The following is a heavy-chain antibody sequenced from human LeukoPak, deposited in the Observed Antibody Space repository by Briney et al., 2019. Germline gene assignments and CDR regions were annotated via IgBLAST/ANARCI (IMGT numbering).Heavy chain of an antibody. J-gene: IGHJ4*02. CDR1: GFTFSSFG. V-gene: IGHV3-33*01. D-gene: IGHD4-23*01. CDR3: TTGRWFKILSYFDY. Sequence: GGSLRLSCAASGFTFSSFGMHWVRQAPGKGLEWVAVIWYDGSNKFYTDSVKGRFTISRDNSKNTLYLQMNSLKTEDTAVYYCTTGRWFKILSYFDYWGQGTLVTVSS. CDR2: IWYDGSNK.